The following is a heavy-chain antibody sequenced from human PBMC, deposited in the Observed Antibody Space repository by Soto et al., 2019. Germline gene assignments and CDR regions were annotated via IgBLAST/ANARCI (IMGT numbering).Heavy chain of an antibody. CDR1: GYTFSSYG. CDR2: ISGYSGDT. CDR3: ARAYSSNYYNDYFDY. J-gene: IGHJ4*02. D-gene: IGHD6-13*01. V-gene: IGHV1-18*01. Sequence: QLLQSGGEVKEPGASVKVSCRASGYTFSSYGISWVRQAPGQGLEWMGWISGYSGDTNYAQKFQGRVTMTTDTSTSTGYMELRSLRSDDTAVYYCARAYSSNYYNDYFDYWGQGTLDTVSS.